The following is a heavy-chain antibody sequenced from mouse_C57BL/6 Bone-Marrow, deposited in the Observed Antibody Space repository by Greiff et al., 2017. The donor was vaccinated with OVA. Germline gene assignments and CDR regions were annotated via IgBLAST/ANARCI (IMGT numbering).Heavy chain of an antibody. CDR3: AREDYYYGSSYYFDY. Sequence: EVQLQQSGPELVKPGASLKISCKASGYTFTDYYMNWVKQSHGKSLEWIGDINPNNGGTSYNQKFKGKATLTVDKSSSTAYMELRSLTSEDSAVYYCAREDYYYGSSYYFDYWGQGTTLTVSS. J-gene: IGHJ2*01. CDR2: INPNNGGT. D-gene: IGHD1-1*01. V-gene: IGHV1-26*01. CDR1: GYTFTDYY.